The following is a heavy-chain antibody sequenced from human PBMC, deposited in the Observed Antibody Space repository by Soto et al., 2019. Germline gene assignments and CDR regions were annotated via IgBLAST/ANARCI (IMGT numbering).Heavy chain of an antibody. CDR2: ISSDDRT. V-gene: IGHV3-23*01. CDR1: GFTFTTSA. J-gene: IGHJ4*02. D-gene: IGHD1-26*01. CDR3: AKDQWELLH. Sequence: GSLRLSCAASGFTFTTSATSWVRQAPGRGLEWVSSISSDDRTYYTDSVKGRFTISRDSSKNTLYLQMNSLRAEDTAVYYCAKDQWELLHWGQGTLVTVSS.